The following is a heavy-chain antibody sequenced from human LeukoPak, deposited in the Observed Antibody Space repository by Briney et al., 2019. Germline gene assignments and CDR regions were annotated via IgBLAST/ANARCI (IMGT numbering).Heavy chain of an antibody. CDR3: AKEYCGGDCHSDYFDY. V-gene: IGHV3-30*18. J-gene: IGHJ4*02. Sequence: GGSLRLSCAASGFTFSRYGMHWVRQAPGRGLEWVAVISYDGIHKYYEDSVKGRFTISRDNSKNTLYLQMNSLRAEDTAVYYCAKEYCGGDCHSDYFDYWGQGTLVTVSS. CDR2: ISYDGIHK. D-gene: IGHD2-21*02. CDR1: GFTFSRYG.